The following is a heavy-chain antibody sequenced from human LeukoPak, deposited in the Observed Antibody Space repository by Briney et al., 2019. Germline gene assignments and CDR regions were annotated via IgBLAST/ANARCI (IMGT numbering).Heavy chain of an antibody. V-gene: IGHV4-59*01. CDR3: AREFRCAAAGLNYYYYYMDV. J-gene: IGHJ6*03. CDR2: IYYSGST. CDR1: GGSISSYY. D-gene: IGHD6-19*01. Sequence: SETLSLTCTVSGGSISSYYWSWIRQLPGKGLEWIGYIYYSGSTNYNPSLKSRVTISVDTSKNQFSLKLSSVTAADTAVYYCAREFRCAAAGLNYYYYYMDVWGKGTTVTVSS.